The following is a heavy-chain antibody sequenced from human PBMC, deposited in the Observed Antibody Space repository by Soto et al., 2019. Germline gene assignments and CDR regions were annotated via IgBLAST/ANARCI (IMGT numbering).Heavy chain of an antibody. V-gene: IGHV4-39*01. CDR2: IYYSGST. CDR3: ARPKKTNLTGYPLGAFDI. CDR1: GGSISSSSYY. J-gene: IGHJ3*02. Sequence: SETLSLTCTVSGGSISSSSYYWGWIRQPPGKGLEWIGSIYYSGSTYYNPSLKSRVTISVDTSKNQFSLKLSSVTAADTAVYYCARPKKTNLTGYPLGAFDIWGQGTMVTVSS. D-gene: IGHD3-9*01.